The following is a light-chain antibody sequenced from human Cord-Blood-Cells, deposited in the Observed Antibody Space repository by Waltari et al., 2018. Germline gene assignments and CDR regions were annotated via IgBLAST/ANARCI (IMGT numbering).Light chain of an antibody. CDR2: AAS. V-gene: IGKV1-27*01. CDR1: QGIGNY. J-gene: IGKJ4*01. CDR3: QKYNSAPLT. Sequence: DIQMTQSPSSLSASVGDRVTITCRASQGIGNYLAWYQQKPGKVPKLLIYAASTLQSGVPSRFSGSGSGTDFTLTISSLQPEDVATYYCQKYNSAPLTCGGGTKVEIK.